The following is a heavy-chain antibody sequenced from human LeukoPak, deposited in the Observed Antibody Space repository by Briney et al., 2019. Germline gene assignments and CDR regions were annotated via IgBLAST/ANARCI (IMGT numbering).Heavy chain of an antibody. J-gene: IGHJ4*02. CDR3: ARGRQRIDY. CDR2: IYYSGYT. Sequence: SETLSLTCTVSGGSISSYYWSWIRQPPGKGLKWIGNIYYSGYTTYNPSLKSRVTISVDTSKNQFSLKLSSVTAADTAVYYCARGRQRIDYWGQGTLVTVSS. CDR1: GGSISSYY. V-gene: IGHV4-59*01.